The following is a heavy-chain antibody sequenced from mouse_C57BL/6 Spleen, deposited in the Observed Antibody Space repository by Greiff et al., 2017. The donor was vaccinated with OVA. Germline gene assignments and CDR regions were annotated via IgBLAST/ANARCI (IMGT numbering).Heavy chain of an antibody. CDR3: ARRETTAQATTDY. D-gene: IGHD3-2*02. Sequence: QVQLQQSGAELARPGASVKLSCKASGYTFTSYGISWVKQRTGQGLEWIGEIYPRSGNTYYNEKFKGKATLTADKSSSTAYMELRSLTSEDSAVYFCARRETTAQATTDYWGQGTTLTVSS. J-gene: IGHJ2*01. CDR2: IYPRSGNT. V-gene: IGHV1-81*01. CDR1: GYTFTSYG.